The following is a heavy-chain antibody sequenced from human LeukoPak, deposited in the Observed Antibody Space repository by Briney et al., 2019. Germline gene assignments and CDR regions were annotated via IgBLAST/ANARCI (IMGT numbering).Heavy chain of an antibody. CDR1: GFTFSTYW. Sequence: QTGGSLRLSCAASGFTFSTYWMSWVRQAPRKGLEWLANIKQDGSERYYVDSVKGRFTISRDNAKNSLYLQMNSLRAEDTAVYYCARSPYCSRTSCYSRRPYFHDWGQGTLVTVSS. CDR2: IKQDGSER. CDR3: ARSPYCSRTSCYSRRPYFHD. D-gene: IGHD2-2*01. V-gene: IGHV3-7*01. J-gene: IGHJ4*02.